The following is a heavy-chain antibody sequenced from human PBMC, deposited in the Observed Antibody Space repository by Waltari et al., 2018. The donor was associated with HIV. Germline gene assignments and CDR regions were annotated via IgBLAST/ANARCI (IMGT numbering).Heavy chain of an antibody. CDR1: GFSFGDYA. Sequence: EVQFGESGGGLVQPGRSLRLSCATSGFSFGDYAMSWFRQAPGKGLEWVGFIRSKAYGGTTQYAASVKGRFTISRDDSKSIAYLQMNSLKTEDTALYYCTRGTFTVTYYFDYWGRGTLVTVSS. J-gene: IGHJ4*02. CDR2: IRSKAYGGTT. D-gene: IGHD4-17*01. CDR3: TRGTFTVTYYFDY. V-gene: IGHV3-49*03.